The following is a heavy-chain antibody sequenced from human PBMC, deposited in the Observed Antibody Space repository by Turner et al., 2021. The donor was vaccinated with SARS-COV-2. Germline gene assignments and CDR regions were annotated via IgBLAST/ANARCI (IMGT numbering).Heavy chain of an antibody. CDR3: ATAPGMTTTGWFDP. J-gene: IGHJ5*02. V-gene: IGHV1-2*02. D-gene: IGHD4-4*01. Sequence: QVQLVQSGAEVKKPGASVKVSCKASGYTFTGYYMHWVRQAPGQGLEWMGWINPNSGGTNYVQKFQGRVTMTRDTSISTAYMEVSRLRSDDTAVYYCATAPGMTTTGWFDPWGQGTLVTVSS. CDR1: GYTFTGYY. CDR2: INPNSGGT.